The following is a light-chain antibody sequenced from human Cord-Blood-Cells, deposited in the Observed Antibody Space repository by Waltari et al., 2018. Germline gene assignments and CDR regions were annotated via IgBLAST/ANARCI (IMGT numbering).Light chain of an antibody. Sequence: DIQMTQSPSTLSASVGDRVTITCRAGQSISSWLAWYQQKPGKAPKLLIYDASSLESGVPSRFSGSGSGTEFTLTISSLQPDDFATYYCQQYNSYLTFGQGTKLEIK. J-gene: IGKJ2*01. CDR2: DAS. CDR3: QQYNSYLT. CDR1: QSISSW. V-gene: IGKV1-5*01.